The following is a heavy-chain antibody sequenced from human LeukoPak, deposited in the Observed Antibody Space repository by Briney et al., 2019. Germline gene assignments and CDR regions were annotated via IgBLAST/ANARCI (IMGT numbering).Heavy chain of an antibody. V-gene: IGHV3-9*01. CDR2: ISWNSGSI. D-gene: IGHD2-2*01. J-gene: IGHJ4*02. Sequence: PGRSLRLSCAASGFTFDDYAMHWVRQAPGKGLEWVSGISWNSGSIGYADSVRGRFTISRDNSKSSLYLQMNSLRSDDTALYYCAKDRIDLGYCSRTSCYGGGNFDYWGQGTLVTVSS. CDR3: AKDRIDLGYCSRTSCYGGGNFDY. CDR1: GFTFDDYA.